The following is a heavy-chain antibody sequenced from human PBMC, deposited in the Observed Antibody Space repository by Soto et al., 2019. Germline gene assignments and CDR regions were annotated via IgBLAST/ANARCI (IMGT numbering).Heavy chain of an antibody. CDR2: ISGSGGST. Sequence: GGSLRLSCAAPGFTFSNYGMSWVRQAPGKGLEWVSVISGSGGSTYYADSVKGRFTLSRDNSKNTVYLQMNSLRAEDTAVYYCAKGAILNWFDPWGQGTLVTVSS. J-gene: IGHJ5*02. CDR3: AKGAILNWFDP. V-gene: IGHV3-23*01. CDR1: GFTFSNYG.